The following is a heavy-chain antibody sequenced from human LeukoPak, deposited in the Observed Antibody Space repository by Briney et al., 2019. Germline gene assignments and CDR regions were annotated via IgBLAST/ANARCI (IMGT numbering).Heavy chain of an antibody. J-gene: IGHJ3*02. CDR3: ARMSPSAAAFGPSRIPRVTDAFDI. CDR1: GGSFSAYY. CDR2: ISHRGNT. D-gene: IGHD2-15*01. V-gene: IGHV4-34*01. Sequence: SETLSLTCAVYGGSFSAYYWSWIRQPPGKGLEWIGEISHRGNTNYNPSLMSRVTISVDTSKNQFSVKLSSVTAAGTAVYFCARMSPSAAAFGPSRIPRVTDAFDIWGQGTMVTVSS.